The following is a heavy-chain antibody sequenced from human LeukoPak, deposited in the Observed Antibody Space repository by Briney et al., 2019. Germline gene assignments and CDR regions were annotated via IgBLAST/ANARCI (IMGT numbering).Heavy chain of an antibody. V-gene: IGHV3-11*03. Sequence: GGSLRLSCAASGFTFSDYYMSWIRQAPGKGLEWVSYISSSSSYTNYADSVKGRFTISRDNAKNSLYLQMNSLRAEDTAVYYCASLLVGPSEAQLRYALDIWGQGTMVTVSS. J-gene: IGHJ3*02. CDR3: ASLLVGPSEAQLRYALDI. CDR1: GFTFSDYY. D-gene: IGHD1-1*01. CDR2: ISSSSSYT.